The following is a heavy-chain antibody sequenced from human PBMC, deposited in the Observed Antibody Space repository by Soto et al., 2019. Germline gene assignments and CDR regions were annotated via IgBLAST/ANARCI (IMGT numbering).Heavy chain of an antibody. CDR2: IYYSGST. J-gene: IGHJ2*01. CDR3: ARQVSGWLSRYFDL. CDR1: GGSISSYY. V-gene: IGHV4-59*08. Sequence: QVQLQESGPGLVKPSETLSLTCTVSGGSISSYYWSWIRQPPGKGLEWIGYIYYSGSTNYNPSLQRRVPISVDTSTPQLPLKLGSVTAADTAVYYCARQVSGWLSRYFDLWGRGTLVTVSS. D-gene: IGHD5-12*01.